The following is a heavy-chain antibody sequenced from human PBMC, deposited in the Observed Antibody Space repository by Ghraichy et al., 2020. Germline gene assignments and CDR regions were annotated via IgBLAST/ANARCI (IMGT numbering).Heavy chain of an antibody. J-gene: IGHJ4*02. CDR2: ISGSGGST. Sequence: GSLRLSCAASGFTFSSYAMSWVRQAPGKGLEWVSAISGSGGSTYYADSVKGRFTISRDNSKNTLYLQMNSLRAEDTAVYYCAKDDQLGIISWYFDYWGQGTLVTVSS. D-gene: IGHD7-27*01. V-gene: IGHV3-23*01. CDR3: AKDDQLGIISWYFDY. CDR1: GFTFSSYA.